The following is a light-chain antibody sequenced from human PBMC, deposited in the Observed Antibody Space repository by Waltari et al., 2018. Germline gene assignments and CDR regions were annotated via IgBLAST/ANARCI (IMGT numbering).Light chain of an antibody. J-gene: IGKJ4*01. CDR3: QHYDISPLT. CDR2: GAS. Sequence: ASQTARPTHLAQYPHHPAPAPTHPISGASSRATGIPDRFSASGSGRDFSLSISSLVTEDFAVYYCQHYDISPLTFGGGTKVEI. V-gene: IGKV3-20*01. CDR1: QTARPTH.